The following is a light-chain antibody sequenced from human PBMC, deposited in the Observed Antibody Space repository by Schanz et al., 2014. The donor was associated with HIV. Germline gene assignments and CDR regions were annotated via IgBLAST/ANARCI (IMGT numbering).Light chain of an antibody. V-gene: IGKV3-15*01. CDR1: QSVSSSY. CDR3: KQYNNWPRT. J-gene: IGKJ1*01. CDR2: GAS. Sequence: EIVLTQSPGTLSLSPGERATLSCRASQSVSSSYLAWYQQKPGQAPRLLIYGASTRATGVPARFSGGGSGKEFTLTISSLQSEDFAVYSCKQYNNWPRTFGQGTKVEI.